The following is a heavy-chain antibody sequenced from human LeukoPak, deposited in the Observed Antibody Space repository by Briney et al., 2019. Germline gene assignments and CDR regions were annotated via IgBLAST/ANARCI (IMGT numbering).Heavy chain of an antibody. J-gene: IGHJ4*02. CDR2: VNPSGGST. CDR1: GYTFTSYY. V-gene: IGHV1-46*01. CDR3: ARTEGTDCSGGSCYFRY. D-gene: IGHD2-15*01. Sequence: ASVKVSCKASGYTFTSYYMHWVRQAPGQGLEWMGIVNPSGGSTNYAQKFQGRVTMTRDTSTSTVYMELSSLRSEDTAVYYCARTEGTDCSGGSCYFRYWGQGTLVTVSS.